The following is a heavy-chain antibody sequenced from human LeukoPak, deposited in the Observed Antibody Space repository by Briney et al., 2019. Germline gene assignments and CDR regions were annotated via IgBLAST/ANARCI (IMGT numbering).Heavy chain of an antibody. J-gene: IGHJ3*01. CDR2: INSDGSEG. Sequence: GGSLRLSCAVSGFTFSGFWMSWSRQAPGKGREWVASINSDGSEGYYADVVKGRFTISRDNAKNPLYLQINSLRAEGTAVYYCARSSYSSSSSVWGQGTMVTVSS. V-gene: IGHV3-7*03. CDR1: GFTFSGFW. D-gene: IGHD6-6*01. CDR3: ARSSYSSSSSV.